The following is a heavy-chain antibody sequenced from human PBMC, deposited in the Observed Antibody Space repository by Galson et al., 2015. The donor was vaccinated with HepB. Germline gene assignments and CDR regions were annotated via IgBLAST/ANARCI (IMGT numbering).Heavy chain of an antibody. D-gene: IGHD2/OR15-2a*01. V-gene: IGHV3-21*01. CDR2: ISSSSSYI. J-gene: IGHJ2*01. CDR1: GFTFSSYS. Sequence: SLRLSCAASGFTFSSYSMNWVRQAPGKGLEWVSSISSSSSYIYYADSVKGRFTISRDNAKNSLYLQMNSLRAEDTAVYYCARRTNSEWYFDLWGRGTLVTVSS. CDR3: ARRTNSEWYFDL.